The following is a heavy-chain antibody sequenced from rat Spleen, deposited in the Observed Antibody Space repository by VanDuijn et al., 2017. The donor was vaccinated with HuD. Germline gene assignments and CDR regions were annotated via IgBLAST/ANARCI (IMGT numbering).Heavy chain of an antibody. CDR2: ISTGGGST. CDR3: TTDRMDPPGYFDY. Sequence: EVQLVESGGGLVQPGRSLKLSCAASGFTFSNYYMAWVRQAPTKGLEWVAYISTGGGSTYYRDSVKGRFTISRDNAKSTLYLQMDSLRSEDTATYYCTTDRMDPPGYFDYWGQGVMVTVSS. CDR1: GFTFSNYY. V-gene: IGHV5-27*01. D-gene: IGHD1-12*02. J-gene: IGHJ2*01.